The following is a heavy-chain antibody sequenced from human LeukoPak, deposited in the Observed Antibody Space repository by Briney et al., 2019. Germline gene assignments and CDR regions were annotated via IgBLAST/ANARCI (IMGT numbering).Heavy chain of an antibody. Sequence: ASVKVSCKASGYTFTSYGISWVRQAPGQGLEWMGWISAYNGNTNYAQKLQGRVTMTTDTSTSTAYMELRSLRSGGTAVYYCARGRVGASDFDYWGQGTLVTVSS. CDR3: ARGRVGASDFDY. J-gene: IGHJ4*02. CDR1: GYTFTSYG. V-gene: IGHV1-18*01. D-gene: IGHD1-26*01. CDR2: ISAYNGNT.